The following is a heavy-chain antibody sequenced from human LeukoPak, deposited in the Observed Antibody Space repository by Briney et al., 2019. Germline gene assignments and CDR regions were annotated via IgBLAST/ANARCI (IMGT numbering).Heavy chain of an antibody. CDR1: GASISSTIYY. Sequence: SETLSLTCTVSGASISSTIYYWGWIRQPPGKGLEWIGSVFYSENTYYNPSLKSRVTISVDTSKNQFSLNLNSVTAADTAVYFCASGPWVTPFDYWGQGTLVHVSS. D-gene: IGHD2-21*02. CDR2: VFYSENT. J-gene: IGHJ4*02. V-gene: IGHV4-39*07. CDR3: ASGPWVTPFDY.